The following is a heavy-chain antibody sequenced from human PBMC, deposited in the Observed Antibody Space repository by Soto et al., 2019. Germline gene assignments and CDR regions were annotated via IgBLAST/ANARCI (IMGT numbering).Heavy chain of an antibody. D-gene: IGHD1-26*01. Sequence: GSGPTLVNPTQTLTLTCTFSGFSLSTSGVRVSWIRQPPGKALEWLARVNWDDEKFYSTSLKTRLTISKDTSKNQVVLTMTNVDPVDTATYYCARIGIPGAWGLGTLVTVSS. J-gene: IGHJ5*02. CDR2: VNWDDEK. V-gene: IGHV2-70*04. CDR1: GFSLSTSGVR. CDR3: ARIGIPGA.